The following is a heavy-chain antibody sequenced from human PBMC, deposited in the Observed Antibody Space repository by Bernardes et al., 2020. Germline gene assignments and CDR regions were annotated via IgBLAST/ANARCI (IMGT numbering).Heavy chain of an antibody. Sequence: GGSLRLSCAASGFTFRSSDMHWVRQATGKGLEWVSAIGTAGATYYPGSVKGRFTISRENAKNSLYLQMNSLRAEDTAVYYCARDNYYYGMDVWGQGTTVTGSS. CDR2: IGTAGAT. J-gene: IGHJ6*02. V-gene: IGHV3-13*01. CDR3: ARDNYYYGMDV. CDR1: GFTFRSSD.